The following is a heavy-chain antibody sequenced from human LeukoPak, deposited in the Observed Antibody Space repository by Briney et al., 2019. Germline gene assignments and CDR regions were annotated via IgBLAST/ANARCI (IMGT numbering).Heavy chain of an antibody. Sequence: GRSLRLSCAASGFTFSSYGMHWVRQAPGKGLEWVAVISYDGSNKYYADSVKGRFTISRDNSKNTLYLQMNSLRAEDTAVYYCAKSAPRDSRAAAGLLTDYWGQGTLVTVSS. CDR2: ISYDGSNK. J-gene: IGHJ4*02. CDR1: GFTFSSYG. CDR3: AKSAPRDSRAAAGLLTDY. D-gene: IGHD6-13*01. V-gene: IGHV3-30*18.